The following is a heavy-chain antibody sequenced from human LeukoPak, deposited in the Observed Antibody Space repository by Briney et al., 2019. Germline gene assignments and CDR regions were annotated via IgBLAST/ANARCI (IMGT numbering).Heavy chain of an antibody. V-gene: IGHV4-34*01. D-gene: IGHD3-3*01. Sequence: SETLSLTCAVYGGSFSGYYWSWIRQPPGKGLEWIGEINHSGSTNYNPSLRSRVTISVDTSKNQFSLKLSSVTAADTAVYYCARGGDFWSGYYPIDYWGQGTLVTVSS. J-gene: IGHJ4*02. CDR2: INHSGST. CDR1: GGSFSGYY. CDR3: ARGGDFWSGYYPIDY.